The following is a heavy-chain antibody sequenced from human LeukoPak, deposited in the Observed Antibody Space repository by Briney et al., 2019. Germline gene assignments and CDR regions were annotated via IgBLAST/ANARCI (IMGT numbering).Heavy chain of an antibody. J-gene: IGHJ4*02. D-gene: IGHD2/OR15-2a*01. CDR3: ARGGGTETSFYNFGS. CDR2: IYDSGST. Sequence: SETLSLTCTVSGGSVSSSSDYWGWIRQPPGKGLEWIGSIYDSGSTYYNPSLKSRVTIAVDTSKNQISLNLSSVTAADTAVYYCARGGGTETSFYNFGSWGQGTLVTVSS. V-gene: IGHV4-39*01. CDR1: GGSVSSSSDY.